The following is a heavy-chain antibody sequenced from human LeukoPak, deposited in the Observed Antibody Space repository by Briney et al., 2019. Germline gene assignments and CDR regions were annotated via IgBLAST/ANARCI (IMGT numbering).Heavy chain of an antibody. V-gene: IGHV3-74*01. CDR1: GFTFDDSV. Sequence: GGSLRLSCAASGFTFDDSVMSWVRQAPGKGLEWVSRINSDGSSTSYADSVKGRFTISRDNAKNTLYLQMNSLRAEDTAVYYCARAKFVFGELEYYYYYMDVWGKGTTVTISS. CDR3: ARAKFVFGELEYYYYYMDV. J-gene: IGHJ6*03. D-gene: IGHD3-10*02. CDR2: INSDGSST.